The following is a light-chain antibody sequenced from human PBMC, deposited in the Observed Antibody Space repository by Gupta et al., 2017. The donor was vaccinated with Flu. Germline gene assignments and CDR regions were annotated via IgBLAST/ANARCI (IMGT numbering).Light chain of an antibody. CDR3: QQYDNTPSWT. Sequence: DIVMTQSPDSLAVSLGERATINCKSSQSVLYASNNKNYLAWYQQKAGQPPKLLIYWASTRESGVPDRFSGSGSGTDFTLTISSRQAEDVALYYCQQYDNTPSWTFGQGTKVEIK. CDR2: WAS. J-gene: IGKJ1*01. CDR1: QSVLYASNNKNY. V-gene: IGKV4-1*01.